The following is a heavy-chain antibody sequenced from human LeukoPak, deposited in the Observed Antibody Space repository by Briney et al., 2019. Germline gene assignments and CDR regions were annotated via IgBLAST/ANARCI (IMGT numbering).Heavy chain of an antibody. V-gene: IGHV1-2*02. CDR2: INPNSGGT. CDR3: AREEDVVVPAARGDY. Sequence: GASVKVSCKTSGYTFTGYYMHWVRQAPGQGLEWMGWINPNSGGTNYAQKFQGRVTMTRDTSISTAYMELSRLRSDDTAVYYCAREEDVVVPAARGDYWGQGTLVTVSS. J-gene: IGHJ4*02. CDR1: GYTFTGYY. D-gene: IGHD2-2*01.